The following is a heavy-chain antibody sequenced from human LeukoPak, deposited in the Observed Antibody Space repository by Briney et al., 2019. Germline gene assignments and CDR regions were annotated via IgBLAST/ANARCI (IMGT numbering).Heavy chain of an antibody. D-gene: IGHD3-3*01. V-gene: IGHV5-51*01. J-gene: IGHJ4*02. CDR2: IYPGESDT. CDR3: ARPRVDFWSGYAYYFDY. Sequence: GESLKISCKGSGYSFTSYWIGWVRQMPGKGLEWMGSIYPGESDTRYSPSFQGQVTISADKSISTAYLQWSSLKASDTAMYYCARPRVDFWSGYAYYFDYWGQGTLVTVSS. CDR1: GYSFTSYW.